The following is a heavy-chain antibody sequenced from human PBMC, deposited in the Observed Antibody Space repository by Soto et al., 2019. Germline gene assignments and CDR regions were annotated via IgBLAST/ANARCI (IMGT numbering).Heavy chain of an antibody. CDR1: GGSISTGGYY. Sequence: QVQLQESGPGLVKPSQTLSLTCTVSGGSISTGGYYWSWIRQHPGRGLEWIGYIYHSGMTFSNPSLQSRVAISIDTSKNKFSLKLSSVTAADTAVYYCATERWELHDAFDIWGQGTMVSVSS. D-gene: IGHD1-26*01. V-gene: IGHV4-31*03. CDR3: ATERWELHDAFDI. J-gene: IGHJ3*02. CDR2: IYHSGMT.